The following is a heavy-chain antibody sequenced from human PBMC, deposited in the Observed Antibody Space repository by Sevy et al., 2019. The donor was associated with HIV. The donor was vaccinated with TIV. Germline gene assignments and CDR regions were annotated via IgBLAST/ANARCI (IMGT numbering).Heavy chain of an antibody. V-gene: IGHV3-11*01. Sequence: GGSLILSCAASGFTFSDYYINWIRQAPGKGLEWVSYISSDGGNKYYANSVKGRFTISRDNAKNSVFLQMNSLRAEDTAVYYCAREDIGGRHFDHWGQGTLVTVSS. CDR1: GFTFSDYY. D-gene: IGHD6-6*01. CDR2: ISSDGGNK. CDR3: AREDIGGRHFDH. J-gene: IGHJ4*02.